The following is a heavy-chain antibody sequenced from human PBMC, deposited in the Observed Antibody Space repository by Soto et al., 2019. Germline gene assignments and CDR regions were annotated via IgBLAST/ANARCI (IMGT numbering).Heavy chain of an antibody. CDR3: ARVIIAEAGTSGFDY. D-gene: IGHD6-13*01. Sequence: PSEPLSLTCTVSGGSIRSSDYYWSWIRQPPGKGLEWIGYVYYSESTYFNPSLQSRGIISLDTSKNQFSLKLTSVTAADTAVYYCARVIIAEAGTSGFDYWGQGTLVTVSS. V-gene: IGHV4-30-4*01. CDR2: VYYSEST. CDR1: GGSIRSSDYY. J-gene: IGHJ4*02.